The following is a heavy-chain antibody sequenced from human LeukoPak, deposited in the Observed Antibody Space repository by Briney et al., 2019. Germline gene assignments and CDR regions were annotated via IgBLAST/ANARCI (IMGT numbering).Heavy chain of an antibody. CDR1: GGSISSSNW. CDR3: ATYILGYCSGGSCYPG. V-gene: IGHV4-4*02. J-gene: IGHJ4*02. D-gene: IGHD2-15*01. CDR2: IYHSGST. Sequence: TSETLSLTCAVSGGSISSSNWWSWVRQPPGKGLEWIGEIYHSGSTNYNPSLKSRVTISVDKSKNQFSLKLSSVTAADTAVYYCATYILGYCSGGSCYPGWGQGTLVTVSS.